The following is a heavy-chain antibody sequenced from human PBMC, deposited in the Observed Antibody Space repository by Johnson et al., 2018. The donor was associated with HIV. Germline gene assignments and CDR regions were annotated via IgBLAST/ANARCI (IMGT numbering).Heavy chain of an antibody. CDR2: INWNGGST. D-gene: IGHD6-13*01. J-gene: IGHJ3*02. CDR3: AKDTEAAAGTDDAFDI. V-gene: IGHV3-20*04. CDR1: GFTFSSYG. Sequence: MQLVESGGGVVQPGGSLRLSCAASGFTFSSYGMHWVRQAPGKGLEWVSGINWNGGSTGYAESVKGRFTISRDNARNSLNVQMNSLRAEDTALYYCAKDTEAAAGTDDAFDIWGQGTMVTVSS.